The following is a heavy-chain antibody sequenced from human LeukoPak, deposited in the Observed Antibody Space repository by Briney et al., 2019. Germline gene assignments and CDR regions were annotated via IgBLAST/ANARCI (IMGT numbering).Heavy chain of an antibody. CDR2: LSHEGSEK. CDR1: GFTFSSSG. CDR3: ATDRGWYFDN. V-gene: IGHV3-30*03. Sequence: GGSLRLSCAASGFTFSSSGMHWVRQGPGTGLEWVAFLSHEGSEKYFADSVKGRFTISRDNSKNTLYLQMNSLRDEDTAVFYCATDRGWYFDNWGQGTLVTVAS. J-gene: IGHJ4*02. D-gene: IGHD1-26*01.